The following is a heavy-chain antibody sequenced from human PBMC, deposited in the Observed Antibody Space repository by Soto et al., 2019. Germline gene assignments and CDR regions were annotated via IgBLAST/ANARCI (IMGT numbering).Heavy chain of an antibody. D-gene: IGHD3-22*01. J-gene: IGHJ4*02. CDR1: GFTFSSYS. V-gene: IGHV3-21*01. Sequence: GGSLRLSCAASGFTFSSYSMNWVRQAPGKGLEWVSSISSSSSYIYYADSVKGRFTISRDNAKNSLYLQMTSLRAEDTAVYYCARDRYYYDSSGYGAPYYFDYWGQGTLVTVSS. CDR2: ISSSSSYI. CDR3: ARDRYYYDSSGYGAPYYFDY.